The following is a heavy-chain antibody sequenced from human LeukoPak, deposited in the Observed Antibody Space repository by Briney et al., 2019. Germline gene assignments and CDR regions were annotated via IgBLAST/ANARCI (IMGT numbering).Heavy chain of an antibody. CDR3: ARYCYNWFDP. J-gene: IGHJ5*02. V-gene: IGHV4-59*01. CDR1: GGSTSSYY. CDR2: IYYSGST. D-gene: IGHD2-8*02. Sequence: SETLSLTCTVSGGSTSSYYWSWIRQPPGKGLEWIGYIYYSGSTNYNPSLKSRVTISVDTSKNQFSLKLSSVTAADTAVYYCARYCYNWFDPWGQGTLVTVSS.